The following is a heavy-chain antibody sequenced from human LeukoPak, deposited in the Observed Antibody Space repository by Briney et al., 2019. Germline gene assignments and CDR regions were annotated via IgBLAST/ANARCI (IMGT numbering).Heavy chain of an antibody. CDR3: ARGRSSSWSSFDY. V-gene: IGHV4-30-4*01. CDR1: GGSISSDDYY. CDR2: IYNNGRT. Sequence: SETLSLTCTVSGGSISSDDYYWIWIRQPPGTGLEWIGYIYNNGRTYYNPSLNRRVTISVDTSKNLFSLKVSSVTAADAAVYYCARGRSSSWSSFDYWGQGTLVTVSS. D-gene: IGHD6-13*01. J-gene: IGHJ4*02.